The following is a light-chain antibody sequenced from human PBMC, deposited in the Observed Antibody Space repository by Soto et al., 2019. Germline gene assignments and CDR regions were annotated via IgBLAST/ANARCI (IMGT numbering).Light chain of an antibody. CDR1: QSVSSN. Sequence: EIVMTQSPATLSVSPGERATLSCRASQSVSSNLAWYQQKPGQAPRLLIYGASTRATGIPARFSGSGSGTEFTLTISSLQSEDFAVYYCQQCNNWGTFGQGTKVDIK. CDR3: QQCNNWGT. CDR2: GAS. J-gene: IGKJ1*01. V-gene: IGKV3-15*01.